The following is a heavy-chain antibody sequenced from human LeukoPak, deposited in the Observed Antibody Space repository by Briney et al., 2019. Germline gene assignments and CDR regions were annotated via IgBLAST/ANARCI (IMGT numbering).Heavy chain of an antibody. D-gene: IGHD6-13*01. Sequence: GGSLRLSCAASGFTFSDYWMHWVRQVRGKGLVWVSHINSDGSSTSYADSVKGRFTISRDNAKNTLYLQMNSLRAEDTAVYYCARGLIVAAGTDYWGQGTLVTVSS. J-gene: IGHJ4*02. CDR2: INSDGSST. CDR1: GFTFSDYW. V-gene: IGHV3-74*01. CDR3: ARGLIVAAGTDY.